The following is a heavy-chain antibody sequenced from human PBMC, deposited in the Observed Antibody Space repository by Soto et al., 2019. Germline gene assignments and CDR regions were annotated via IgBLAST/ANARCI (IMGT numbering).Heavy chain of an antibody. V-gene: IGHV4-31*03. CDR2: IYYSGST. J-gene: IGHJ4*02. Sequence: SSETLSLTCTVSGGSISSGGYYWSWIRQHPGKGLEWIGYIYYSGSTYYNPSLKSRVTISVDTSKNQSSLKLSSVTAADTAVYYCARGRIQLWLRTYYFDYWGQGTLVTVSS. CDR1: GGSISSGGYY. CDR3: ARGRIQLWLRTYYFDY. D-gene: IGHD5-18*01.